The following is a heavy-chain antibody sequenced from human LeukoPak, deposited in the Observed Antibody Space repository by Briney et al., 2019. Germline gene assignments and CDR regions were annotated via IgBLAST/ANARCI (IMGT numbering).Heavy chain of an antibody. J-gene: IGHJ6*03. CDR3: ARDGEYYFYYMDV. CDR1: GYTFTNYG. CDR2: ISAYNGNT. D-gene: IGHD3-10*01. Sequence: APVKVSCKASGYTFTNYGINWVRQAPGQGLEWMGWISAYNGNTNYAQKLQGRVTMTTDTSTSTAYMELRSLTSDDTAVYYCARDGEYYFYYMDVWGKGTTVTVSS. V-gene: IGHV1-18*01.